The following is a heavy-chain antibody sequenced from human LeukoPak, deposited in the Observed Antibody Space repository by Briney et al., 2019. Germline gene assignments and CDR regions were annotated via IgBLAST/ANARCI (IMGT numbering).Heavy chain of an antibody. CDR1: GYTFSGYY. D-gene: IGHD3-10*01. V-gene: IGHV1-2*02. CDR2: INPNSGDT. CDR3: ARPLRVTMVRGAAFRASSDFDP. J-gene: IGHJ5*02. Sequence: ASVKVSCKASGYTFSGYYMHWVRQAPRQGLEWMGWINPNSGDTNYAQKFQGRVTMTRDTSISTAYMELSRLRYDDTAVYYCARPLRVTMVRGAAFRASSDFDPWGQGTLVTVSS.